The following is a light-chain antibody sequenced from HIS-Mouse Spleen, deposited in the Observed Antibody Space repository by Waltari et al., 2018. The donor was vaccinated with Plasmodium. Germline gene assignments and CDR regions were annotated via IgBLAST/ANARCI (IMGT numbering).Light chain of an antibody. CDR3: YSTDSSGNHRV. Sequence: SYELTQPPSVSVSPGQTARITCSGAALPKKSAYWYQQKSGQAPWLVIYEDSKRPSGIPERFSGSSSGTMATLTISGAQVEDEADYYCYSTDSSGNHRVFGGGTKLTVL. CDR1: ALPKKS. V-gene: IGLV3-10*01. J-gene: IGLJ3*02. CDR2: EDS.